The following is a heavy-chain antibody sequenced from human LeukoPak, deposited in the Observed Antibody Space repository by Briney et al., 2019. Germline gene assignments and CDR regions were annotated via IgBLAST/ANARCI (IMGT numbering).Heavy chain of an antibody. J-gene: IGHJ4*02. CDR2: ISGSGGST. CDR1: GITFSSYA. V-gene: IGHV3-23*01. D-gene: IGHD6-6*01. CDR3: AKDQAYSSSEFDY. Sequence: GGSLRLSCAASGITFSSYAMSWVRQAPGKGLEWVSAISGSGGSTYYADSVKGRFTISRDNSKNTLYLQMNSLRAEDTAVYYCAKDQAYSSSEFDYWGQGTLVTVSS.